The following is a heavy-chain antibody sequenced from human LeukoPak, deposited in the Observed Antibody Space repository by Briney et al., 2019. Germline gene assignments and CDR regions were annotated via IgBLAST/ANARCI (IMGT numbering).Heavy chain of an antibody. V-gene: IGHV1-8*01. Sequence: ASVKVSCKASGYTFTSYDINWVRQATGQGLEWMGWMNPNSGNTGYAQKFQGRVTMTRNTSISTAYMELSSMRSKDTAVYYCASSFLWTGSTYFDYWGQGTLVTVSS. J-gene: IGHJ4*02. CDR3: ASSFLWTGSTYFDY. CDR2: MNPNSGNT. D-gene: IGHD3/OR15-3a*01. CDR1: GYTFTSYD.